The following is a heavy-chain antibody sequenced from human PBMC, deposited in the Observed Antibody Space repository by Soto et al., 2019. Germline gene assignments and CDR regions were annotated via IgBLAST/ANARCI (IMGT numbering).Heavy chain of an antibody. CDR3: ARGPDPNSSGWYGMDV. Sequence: ESGGGLVQPGGSLRLSCAASGFTFSSYAMHWVRQAPGKGLEYVSAIRSNGGSTYYANSVKGRFTISRDNSKNTLYLQMGSLRAEDMAVYYCARGPDPNSSGWYGMDVWGQGTTVTVSS. CDR1: GFTFSSYA. D-gene: IGHD6-19*01. CDR2: IRSNGGST. V-gene: IGHV3-64*01. J-gene: IGHJ6*02.